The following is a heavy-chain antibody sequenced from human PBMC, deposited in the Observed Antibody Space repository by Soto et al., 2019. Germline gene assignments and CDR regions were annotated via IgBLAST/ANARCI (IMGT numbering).Heavy chain of an antibody. V-gene: IGHV1-8*01. CDR1: GYTFTSYD. J-gene: IGHJ6*03. D-gene: IGHD2-2*01. Sequence: ASVKVSCKASGYTFTSYDINWVRQATGQGLEWMGWMNPNIGNTDYAQKFQGRVTITADKSTSTAYMELSSLRSEDTAVYYCTTATNRLGYCSSTSCRDYYYYYMDVWGKGTTVTVSS. CDR3: TTATNRLGYCSSTSCRDYYYYYMDV. CDR2: MNPNIGNT.